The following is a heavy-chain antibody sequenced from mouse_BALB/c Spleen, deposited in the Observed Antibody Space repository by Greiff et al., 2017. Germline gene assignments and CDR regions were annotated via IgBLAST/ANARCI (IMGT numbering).Heavy chain of an antibody. V-gene: IGHV5-17*02. CDR1: GFTFSSFG. CDR3: ARNYGSSYRLDY. Sequence: EVHLVESGGGLVQPGGSRKLSCAASGFTFSSFGMHWVRQAPEKGLEWVAYISSGSSTIYYADTVKGRFTISRDNPKNTLFLQMTSLRSEDTAMYYCARNYGSSYRLDYWGQGTSVTVSS. D-gene: IGHD1-1*01. J-gene: IGHJ4*01. CDR2: ISSGSSTI.